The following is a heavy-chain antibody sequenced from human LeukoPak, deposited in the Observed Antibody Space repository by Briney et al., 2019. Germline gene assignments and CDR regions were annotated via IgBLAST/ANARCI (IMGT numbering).Heavy chain of an antibody. CDR2: IIPIFGTA. V-gene: IGHV1-69*13. J-gene: IGHJ4*02. CDR3: ASGIGAVRDGYNYAPDY. D-gene: IGHD5-24*01. Sequence: GASVKVSCKASGGTFSSYAISWVRQAPGQRLEWMGGIIPIFGTANYAQKFQGRVTITADESTSTAYMELSSLRSEDTAVYYCASGIGAVRDGYNYAPDYWGQGTLVTVSS. CDR1: GGTFSSYA.